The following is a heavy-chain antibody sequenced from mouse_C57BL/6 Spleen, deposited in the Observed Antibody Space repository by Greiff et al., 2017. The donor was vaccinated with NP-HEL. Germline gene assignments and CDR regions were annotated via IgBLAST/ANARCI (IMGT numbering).Heavy chain of an antibody. J-gene: IGHJ2*01. CDR1: GYTFTSYW. V-gene: IGHV1-53*01. CDR3: ARLVHYSNFDY. Sequence: QVHVKQPGTELVKPGASVKLSCKASGYTFTSYWMHWVKQRPGQGLEWIGNINPSNGGTNYNEKFKSKATLTVDKSSSTAYMQLSSLTSEDSAVYYCARLVHYSNFDYGGQGTTLTVSS. D-gene: IGHD2-5*01. CDR2: INPSNGGT.